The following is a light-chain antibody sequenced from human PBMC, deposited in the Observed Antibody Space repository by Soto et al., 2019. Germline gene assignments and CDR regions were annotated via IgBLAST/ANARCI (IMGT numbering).Light chain of an antibody. CDR2: GAS. V-gene: IGKV3-20*01. Sequence: EIVLTQSPGTLSLSPGERATLSCRASQGVASRLLAWYQQKPGQAPRLLTHGASTRATGIPDRFSGSGSGTDFTLTISRLEPEDFAMYHCQQYGRSPPTFGQGTKVEIK. CDR1: QGVASRL. CDR3: QQYGRSPPT. J-gene: IGKJ1*01.